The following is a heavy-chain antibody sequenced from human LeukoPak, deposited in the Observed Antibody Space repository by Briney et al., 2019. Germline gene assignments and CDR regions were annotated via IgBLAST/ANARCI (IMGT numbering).Heavy chain of an antibody. Sequence: ASVKDSCKASVYTFTSYGISWVGQAAGQGLEWMGWSSAYNGNTNYAQKLQGRVTMTTDTSTSTAYMELRRLRSDDTAVYYCARDRSEDYFDYWGQGTLVTVSS. CDR2: SSAYNGNT. D-gene: IGHD1-14*01. V-gene: IGHV1-18*04. J-gene: IGHJ4*02. CDR1: VYTFTSYG. CDR3: ARDRSEDYFDY.